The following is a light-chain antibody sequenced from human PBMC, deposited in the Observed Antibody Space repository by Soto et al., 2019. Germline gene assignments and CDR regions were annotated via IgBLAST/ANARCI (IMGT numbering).Light chain of an antibody. Sequence: DLQMTQSPSSLSASVGDRVTITCRASQSISSSLNWFQQKPGKAPNLLIYAASSLQSGVPSRFSGSGSGTDFTLTISSLQPEDFATYYCQQTYSAPPTFGQGTKVDIK. CDR2: AAS. J-gene: IGKJ1*01. CDR3: QQTYSAPPT. CDR1: QSISSS. V-gene: IGKV1-39*01.